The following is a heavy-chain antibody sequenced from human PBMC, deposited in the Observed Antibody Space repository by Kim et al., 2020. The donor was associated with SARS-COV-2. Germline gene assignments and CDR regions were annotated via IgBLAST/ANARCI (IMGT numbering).Heavy chain of an antibody. CDR3: ARDRGAYCGGDCRYSADRDLIDY. D-gene: IGHD2-21*01. Sequence: ASVKVSCKASGYTFTSYGISWVRQAPGQGLEWMGWISAYNGNTNYAQKLQGRVTMTTDTSTSTAYMELRSLRSDDTAVYYCARDRGAYCGGDCRYSADRDLIDYWGQGTLVTVSS. CDR1: GYTFTSYG. J-gene: IGHJ4*02. V-gene: IGHV1-18*01. CDR2: ISAYNGNT.